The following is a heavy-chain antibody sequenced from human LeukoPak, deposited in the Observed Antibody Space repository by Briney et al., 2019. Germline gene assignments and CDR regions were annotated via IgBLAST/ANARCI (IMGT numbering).Heavy chain of an antibody. D-gene: IGHD3-3*01. V-gene: IGHV1-18*01. J-gene: IGHJ6*03. Sequence: ASVKLSCKASGYTFTSYGISWVRQAPGQGLEWMGWIGAYNGSTNYYHKLHVKVRITTATSTSTAYMELRSLRSDDTAVYYCARTQRITIFGVVIASTMDVWGKGTTVTVSS. CDR1: GYTFTSYG. CDR3: ARTQRITIFGVVIASTMDV. CDR2: IGAYNGST.